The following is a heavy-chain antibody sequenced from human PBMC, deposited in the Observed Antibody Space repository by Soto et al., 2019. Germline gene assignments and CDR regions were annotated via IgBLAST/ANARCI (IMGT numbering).Heavy chain of an antibody. CDR2: ISSSGGST. Sequence: GGSVRLSFAASEFTFIGDSRNWVRQAPGKGLEWVSAISSSGGSTYYADSVKGRFTISRDNSKNTLYLQMNSLRAEDTAVYYCAKDGSSSWYVPDPDYWGQGTLVTVSS. CDR1: EFTFIGDS. V-gene: IGHV3-23*01. D-gene: IGHD6-13*01. CDR3: AKDGSSSWYVPDPDY. J-gene: IGHJ4*02.